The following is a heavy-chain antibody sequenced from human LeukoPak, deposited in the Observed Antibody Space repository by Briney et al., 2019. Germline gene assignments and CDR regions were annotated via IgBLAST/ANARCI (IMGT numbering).Heavy chain of an antibody. CDR3: ARSNIVLIPNRLGDDFDI. J-gene: IGHJ3*02. CDR1: GGSISSGDYY. Sequence: SETLSLTCTVSGGSISSGDYYWSWIRQPPGKGLEWIGYIYYSGSTYYNPSLKSRVTISVDTSKNQFSLKLSSVTAADTAVYYCARSNIVLIPNRLGDDFDIWGQGTMDTVSS. V-gene: IGHV4-30-4*08. CDR2: IYYSGST. D-gene: IGHD2-8*01.